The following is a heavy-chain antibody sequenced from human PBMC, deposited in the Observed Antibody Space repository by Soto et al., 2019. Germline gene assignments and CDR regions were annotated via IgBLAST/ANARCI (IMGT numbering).Heavy chain of an antibody. CDR1: RLSFSNYW. J-gene: IGHJ4*02. CDR3: TSLDSARPLGY. CDR2: VQQNGGDK. D-gene: IGHD2-2*02. V-gene: IGHV3-7*01. Sequence: PGGSLRLSCAASRLSFSNYWMSWVRQAPGKGLEWVANVQQNGGDKYYVDSVKGRFTISRDNAKNSLYLQMNSLRAEDTAVYCCTSLDSARPLGYWGQGTLVTVSS.